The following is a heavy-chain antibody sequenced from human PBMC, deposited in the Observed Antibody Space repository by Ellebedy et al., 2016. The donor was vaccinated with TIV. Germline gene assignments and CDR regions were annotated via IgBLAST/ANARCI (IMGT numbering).Heavy chain of an antibody. CDR1: GFTFGSYA. Sequence: GGSLRLSXEASGFTFGSYAMHWVRQAPGKGLEWVAVISFDGNHKYYADSEKGRFTISRDNSKNTLYLQMNSLRDGDTAVYYCARGRDHYDTSGYYSDFDYWGQGALVTVSS. D-gene: IGHD3-22*01. CDR2: ISFDGNHK. CDR3: ARGRDHYDTSGYYSDFDY. V-gene: IGHV3-30*04. J-gene: IGHJ4*02.